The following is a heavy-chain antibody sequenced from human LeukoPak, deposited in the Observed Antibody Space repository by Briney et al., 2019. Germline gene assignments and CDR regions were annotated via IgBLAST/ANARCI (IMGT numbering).Heavy chain of an antibody. D-gene: IGHD3-22*01. V-gene: IGHV3-23*01. CDR2: ISGSGGST. J-gene: IGHJ4*02. Sequence: PGGSLRLSCAASGFTFSGYGMSWVRQAPGKGLKWVSAISGSGGSTYYADSVKGRITISRDNSKNTLYLQMNSLRAEDTAVYYCAKVLPPYDSSGPVDYWGQGTLVTVSS. CDR1: GFTFSGYG. CDR3: AKVLPPYDSSGPVDY.